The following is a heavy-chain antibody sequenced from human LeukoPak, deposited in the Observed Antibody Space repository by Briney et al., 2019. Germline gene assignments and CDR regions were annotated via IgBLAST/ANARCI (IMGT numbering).Heavy chain of an antibody. CDR3: ARGGSSVDY. J-gene: IGHJ4*02. Sequence: SETLSLTCAVFGGSFGDYSWTWVRQPPGKGLEWIGEIDHSGNTNYSPSLKTRVTISIDTSKNQFSLNLNSVTAADTAVYYCARGGSSVDYWGQGTLVTVSS. CDR1: GGSFGDYS. D-gene: IGHD6-6*01. V-gene: IGHV4-34*01. CDR2: IDHSGNT.